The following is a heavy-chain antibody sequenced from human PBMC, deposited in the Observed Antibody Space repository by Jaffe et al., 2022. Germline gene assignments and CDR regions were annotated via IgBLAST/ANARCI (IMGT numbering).Heavy chain of an antibody. Sequence: QLQLQESGSGLVKPSQTLSLTCAVSGGSISSGGYSWSWIRQPPGKGLEWIGYIYHSGSTYYNPSLKSRVTISVDRSKNQFSLKLSSVTAADTAVYYCARALGYCSSTSCSSSFDYWGQGTLVTVSS. V-gene: IGHV4-30-2*01. CDR1: GGSISSGGYS. CDR3: ARALGYCSSTSCSSSFDY. CDR2: IYHSGST. D-gene: IGHD2-2*01. J-gene: IGHJ4*02.